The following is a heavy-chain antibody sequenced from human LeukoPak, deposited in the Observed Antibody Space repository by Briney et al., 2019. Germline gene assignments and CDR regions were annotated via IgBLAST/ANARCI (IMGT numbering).Heavy chain of an antibody. Sequence: SETLSLTCAVSGISISTSNWWSWVRQPPGKGLEWIGETHHTGTTNYNPSLKSRVTISVDTSKNQFSLKLSSVTAADTAVYYCASGYSSGWSYAFDIWGQGTMLTVSS. CDR2: THHTGTT. J-gene: IGHJ3*02. D-gene: IGHD6-19*01. CDR1: GISISTSNW. V-gene: IGHV4-4*02. CDR3: ASGYSSGWSYAFDI.